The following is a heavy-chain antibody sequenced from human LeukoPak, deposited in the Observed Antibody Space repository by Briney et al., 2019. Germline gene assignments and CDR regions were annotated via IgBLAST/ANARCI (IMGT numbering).Heavy chain of an antibody. CDR1: GFTFSSYT. J-gene: IGHJ6*03. D-gene: IGHD3-22*01. CDR3: AKGSRDSSGYYYVHYYYYIDV. Sequence: GGSLRLSCAASGFTFSSYTMNWVRQPPGKGLEWVSNIGTSSTTIYYADSVKGRFTISRDNAKNSLYLQMNSLRADDTAIYYCAKGSRDSSGYYYVHYYYYIDVWGKGTTVTVSS. CDR2: IGTSSTTI. V-gene: IGHV3-48*01.